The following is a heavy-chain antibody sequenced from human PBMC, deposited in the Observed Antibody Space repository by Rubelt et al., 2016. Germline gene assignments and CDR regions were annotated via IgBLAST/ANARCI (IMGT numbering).Heavy chain of an antibody. D-gene: IGHD2-21*01. Sequence: EVQLVESGGGLVQPGGSLRLSCAASGFTFSDHYMDWVRQAPGKGLEWVGRTRNKANSYSTEYAASVKGRFTISRDDSKNTRFLQMNSRKTEDTAMYYCARVSIAGNWFDPWGQGTLVTVSS. CDR1: GFTFSDHY. CDR2: TRNKANSYST. CDR3: ARVSIAGNWFDP. J-gene: IGHJ5*02. V-gene: IGHV3-72*01.